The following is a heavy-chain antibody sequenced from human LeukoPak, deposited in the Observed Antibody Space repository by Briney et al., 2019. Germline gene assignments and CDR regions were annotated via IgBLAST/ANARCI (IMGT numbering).Heavy chain of an antibody. CDR3: ARGHYDVLAASYKWTTDY. Sequence: GGSLRLSCTASGFTFNTFNMNWVRQAPGKGLEWVSSITSGGDYIYYADAVKGRFTTSRDNAKNSLSLQLNSLRVEDTAVYYCARGHYDVLAASYKWTTDYWGQGTLVTVSS. J-gene: IGHJ4*02. D-gene: IGHD3-9*01. V-gene: IGHV3-21*01. CDR2: ITSGGDYI. CDR1: GFTFNTFN.